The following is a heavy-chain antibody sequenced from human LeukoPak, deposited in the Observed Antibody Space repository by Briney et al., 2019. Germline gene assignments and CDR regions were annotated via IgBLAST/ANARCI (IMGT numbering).Heavy chain of an antibody. CDR3: ARAPLRGRYFDY. CDR1: GFTFSSYA. J-gene: IGHJ4*02. CDR2: ISSNGGST. V-gene: IGHV3-64*01. D-gene: IGHD3-10*01. Sequence: GGSLRLSCAASGFTFSSYAMHWVRQAPGKGLEYVSAISSNGGSTYYANSVKGRFTISRDNSKNTLYLQMGSLRAEDMAVYYCARAPLRGRYFDYWGQGTLVTASS.